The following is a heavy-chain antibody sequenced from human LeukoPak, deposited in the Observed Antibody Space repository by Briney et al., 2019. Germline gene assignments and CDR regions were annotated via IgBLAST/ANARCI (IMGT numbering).Heavy chain of an antibody. Sequence: GGSLRLSCVASEFTFSSYAMNWVRQAPGRGLEWVSGITSSDSTTYYTDSVKGRFTISRDNSRNTLYLQMNSLRAEDTALYYCAKDLRWFGELPLQDVWGQGTTVTVSS. CDR3: AKDLRWFGELPLQDV. CDR2: ITSSDSTT. CDR1: EFTFSSYA. J-gene: IGHJ6*02. V-gene: IGHV3-23*01. D-gene: IGHD3-10*01.